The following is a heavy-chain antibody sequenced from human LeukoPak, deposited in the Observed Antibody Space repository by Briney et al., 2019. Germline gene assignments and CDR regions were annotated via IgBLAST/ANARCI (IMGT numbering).Heavy chain of an antibody. J-gene: IGHJ6*04. V-gene: IGHV3-30*18. CDR3: AKTGMLRRVGYLDV. Sequence: GGSLRLSCVASGFIFSDYGIQWVRQAPGKGLEWVAVIAYDGNNTYYGDSVRGRFTISRDNSKKMVYLEMNSLRVEDTAVYYCAKTGMLRRVGYLDVWGKGTAVIVSS. CDR2: IAYDGNNT. CDR1: GFIFSDYG. D-gene: IGHD1-1*01.